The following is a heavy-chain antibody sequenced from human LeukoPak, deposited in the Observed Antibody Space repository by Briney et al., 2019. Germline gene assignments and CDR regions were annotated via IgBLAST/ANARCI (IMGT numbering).Heavy chain of an antibody. CDR3: ARYTVDCDRSGYYHYYFGMDV. J-gene: IGHJ6*02. D-gene: IGHD3-22*01. CDR2: IYSGGST. V-gene: IGHV3-66*01. CDR1: GFTVSSNY. Sequence: GGSLILSCAASGFTVSSNYMSWVRQAPGKGLEWVSVIYSGGSTYYADSVKGRFTISSDNSKNTLYLQMNSLRADDTAVYYCARYTVDCDRSGYYHYYFGMDVWGQGTTVTVS.